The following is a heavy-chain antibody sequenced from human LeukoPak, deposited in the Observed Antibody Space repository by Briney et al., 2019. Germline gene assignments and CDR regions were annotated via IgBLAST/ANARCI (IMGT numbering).Heavy chain of an antibody. D-gene: IGHD4-11*01. CDR1: GGSISSSSYY. CDR3: ARDLEDDYQNWFDP. V-gene: IGHV4-39*07. J-gene: IGHJ5*02. CDR2: IYYSGST. Sequence: PSETLSLTCTVSGGSISSSSYYWGWIRQPPGKGLEWIGSIYYSGSTYYNPSLKSRVTISVDTSKNQFSLKLSSVTAADTAVYYCARDLEDDYQNWFDPWAREPWSPSPQ.